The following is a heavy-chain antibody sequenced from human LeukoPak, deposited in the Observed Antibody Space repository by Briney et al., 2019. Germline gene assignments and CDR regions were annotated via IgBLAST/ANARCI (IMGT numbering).Heavy chain of an antibody. CDR2: ISNNFNT. J-gene: IGHJ4*01. D-gene: IGHD1-20*01. CDR1: GFTFSAFG. CDR3: ARETYNWNQLPLDF. V-gene: IGHV3-69-1*01. Sequence: GGSLRLSCAASGFTFSAFGMHWVRQAPGKGLEWVSSISNNFNTYYADSVKGRFTISRDNAKNSLYLQMNSLRAEDTAIYYCARETYNWNQLPLDFWGHGTLVTVSS.